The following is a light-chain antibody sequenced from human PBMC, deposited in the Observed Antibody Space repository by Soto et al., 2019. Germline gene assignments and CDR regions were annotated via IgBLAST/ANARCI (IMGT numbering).Light chain of an antibody. Sequence: EIVLTQSPGTLSLSPGERATLSCRASQSVSNNYLAWYQQKPGQAPRLLIYGASTRATGIPVRFSGSGSGTEFTLTISSLQSEDFAVYYCQQYNNWPPGTFGQGTKVDIK. CDR3: QQYNNWPPGT. V-gene: IGKV3-15*01. CDR2: GAS. J-gene: IGKJ1*01. CDR1: QSVSNN.